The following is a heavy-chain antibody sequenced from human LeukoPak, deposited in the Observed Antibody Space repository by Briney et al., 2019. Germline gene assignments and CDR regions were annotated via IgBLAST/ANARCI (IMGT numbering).Heavy chain of an antibody. Sequence: IIYPGDSDTTYSPSFQGQVTISADKSISTAYLQWSSLKASDTAMYYCARQGGSYWLGGFDPWGQGTLVTVSS. D-gene: IGHD1-26*01. V-gene: IGHV5-51*01. CDR2: IYPGDSDT. J-gene: IGHJ5*02. CDR3: ARQGGSYWLGGFDP.